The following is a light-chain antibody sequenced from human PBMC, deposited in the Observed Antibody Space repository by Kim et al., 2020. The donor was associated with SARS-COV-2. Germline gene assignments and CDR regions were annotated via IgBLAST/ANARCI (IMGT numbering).Light chain of an antibody. CDR3: CSYAGSSSLV. V-gene: IGLV2-23*02. CDR1: SSDVGSYNL. J-gene: IGLJ2*01. CDR2: EVN. Sequence: GQSITLSCTGTSSDVGSYNLVSWYQQHPGKAPKLMIYEVNKRPSGVSNRFSGSKSGNTASLTISGLQAEDEADYFCCSYAGSSSLVFGGGTQLTVL.